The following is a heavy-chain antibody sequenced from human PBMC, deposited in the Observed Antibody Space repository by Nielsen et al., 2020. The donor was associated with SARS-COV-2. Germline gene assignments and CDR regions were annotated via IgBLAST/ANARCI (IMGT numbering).Heavy chain of an antibody. D-gene: IGHD3-22*01. J-gene: IGHJ6*02. CDR1: GFTFSTYG. CDR2: ICYDGSKK. V-gene: IGHV3-33*08. Sequence: GESLKISCAASGFTFSTYGMNWVRQAPGKGLEWVAVICYDGSKKYYADSVKGRFTISRDNAKNTLYLQMNSLRAEDTAVYYCARDFEYYYDSSGYYQTPLRYYYYGMDVWGQGTTVTVSS. CDR3: ARDFEYYYDSSGYYQTPLRYYYYGMDV.